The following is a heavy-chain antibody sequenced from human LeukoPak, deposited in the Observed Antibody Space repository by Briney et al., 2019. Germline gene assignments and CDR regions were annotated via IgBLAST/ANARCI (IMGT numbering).Heavy chain of an antibody. Sequence: ASVKVSCKASGYTFTGYYMHWVRQAPGQGLEWMGWINANTGGTNYAQKFRGRVSLTRDTSISTAYMELSSLTSDDTAVYYCARGIVRTISTYWGQGTLVTVSS. CDR1: GYTFTGYY. V-gene: IGHV1-2*02. J-gene: IGHJ4*02. D-gene: IGHD5-12*01. CDR3: ARGIVRTISTY. CDR2: INANTGGT.